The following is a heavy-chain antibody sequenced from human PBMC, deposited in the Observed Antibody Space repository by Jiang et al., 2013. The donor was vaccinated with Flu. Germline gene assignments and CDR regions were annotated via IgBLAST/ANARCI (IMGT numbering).Heavy chain of an antibody. CDR1: GGSFSGYY. CDR2: INHSGST. Sequence: LLKPSETLSLTCAVYGGSFSGYYWSWIRQPPGKGLEWIGEINHSGSTNYNPSLKSRVTISVDTSKNQFSLKLSSVTAADTAVYYCARGGRITIFGVALPYFDYWGQGTLVTVSS. V-gene: IGHV4-34*01. CDR3: ARGGRITIFGVALPYFDY. J-gene: IGHJ4*02. D-gene: IGHD3-3*01.